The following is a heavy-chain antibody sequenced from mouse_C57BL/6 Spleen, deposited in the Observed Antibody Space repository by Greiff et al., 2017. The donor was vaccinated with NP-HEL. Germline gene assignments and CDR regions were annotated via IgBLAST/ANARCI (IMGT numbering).Heavy chain of an antibody. CDR2: INPNNGGT. Sequence: VQLQQSGPELVKPGASVKISCKASGYTFTDYYMNWVKQSHGKSLEWIGDINPNNGGTSYNQKFKGKATLTVDKSSSTAYMELRSLTSEDSAVYYCARPGYDDDGFDYWGQGTTLTVSS. CDR1: GYTFTDYY. V-gene: IGHV1-26*01. CDR3: ARPGYDDDGFDY. D-gene: IGHD2-2*01. J-gene: IGHJ2*01.